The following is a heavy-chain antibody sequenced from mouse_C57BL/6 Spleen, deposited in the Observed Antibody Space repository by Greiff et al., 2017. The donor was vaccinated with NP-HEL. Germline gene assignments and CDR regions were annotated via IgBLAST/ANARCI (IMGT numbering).Heavy chain of an antibody. CDR2: IDPSDSYT. Sequence: VQLQQPGAELVKPGASVKLSCKASGYTFTSYWMQWVKQRPGQGLEWIGEIDPSDSYTNYNQKFKGKATLTVDTSSSTAYMQLSSLTSEDSAVYYCARCLLRRFPWFAYWGQGTLVTVSA. CDR1: GYTFTSYW. CDR3: ARCLLRRFPWFAY. V-gene: IGHV1-50*01. D-gene: IGHD2-4*01. J-gene: IGHJ3*01.